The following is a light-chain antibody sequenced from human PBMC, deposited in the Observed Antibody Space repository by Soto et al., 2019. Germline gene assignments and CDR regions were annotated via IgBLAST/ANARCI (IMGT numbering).Light chain of an antibody. Sequence: QSALTQPDSVSGSPGQPITISCTGTSSDVGGYNYVSWYQQHPGKAPKLMIYDVSNRPSGVSNRFSGSKSGNTASLTISGLQAEDEADYYCSSYTSSSTQVFGGGTKLTVL. CDR2: DVS. CDR1: SSDVGGYNY. V-gene: IGLV2-14*01. CDR3: SSYTSSSTQV. J-gene: IGLJ2*01.